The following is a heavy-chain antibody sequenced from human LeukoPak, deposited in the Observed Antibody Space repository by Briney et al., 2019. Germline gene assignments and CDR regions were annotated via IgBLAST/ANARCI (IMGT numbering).Heavy chain of an antibody. V-gene: IGHV3-66*01. CDR1: GFTVSSNY. J-gene: IGHJ4*02. Sequence: GGSLRLSCAASGFTVSSNYMSWVRQAPGKGLEWVSVIYSGGSTYYADSVKGRFTISRDNSKNTLYLQMNSLRAEDTAVYYCARVLFPLYFDYWGQGTLVTVSS. D-gene: IGHD3-3*01. CDR2: IYSGGST. CDR3: ARVLFPLYFDY.